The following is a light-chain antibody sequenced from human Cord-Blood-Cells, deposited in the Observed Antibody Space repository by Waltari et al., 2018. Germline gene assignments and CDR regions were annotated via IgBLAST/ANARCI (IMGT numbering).Light chain of an antibody. CDR1: SSNIGAGYD. V-gene: IGLV1-40*01. CDR2: GNS. Sequence: QSVLTQPHSVSGAPGQRDTISCTGSSSNIGAGYDVHWYQPLPGTAPKLLIYGNSNRTSGVPDRCSASKSGTSASLAITGLQAEDEADYYCQSYDSSLSCYVFGTGTKVTVL. J-gene: IGLJ1*01. CDR3: QSYDSSLSCYV.